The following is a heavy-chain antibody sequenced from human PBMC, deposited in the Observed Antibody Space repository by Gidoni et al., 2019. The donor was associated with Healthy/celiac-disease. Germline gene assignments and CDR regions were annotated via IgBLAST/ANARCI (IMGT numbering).Heavy chain of an antibody. CDR1: GGSISSSNW. V-gene: IGHV4-4*02. CDR3: ASTMVRGVLNGMDV. D-gene: IGHD3-10*01. J-gene: IGHJ6*02. CDR2: IYHSGST. Sequence: QVQLQESGPGLVKPSGTLSLTCAVSGGSISSSNWWSWVRQPPGQGLEWIGEIYHSGSTNYNPSLKSRVTISVDKSKDQFSLKLSSVTAADTAVYYCASTMVRGVLNGMDVWGQGTTVTVSS.